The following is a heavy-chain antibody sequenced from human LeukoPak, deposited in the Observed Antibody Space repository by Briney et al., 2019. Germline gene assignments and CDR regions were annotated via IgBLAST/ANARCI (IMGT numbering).Heavy chain of an antibody. Sequence: GGSLRLSCAASGFTFSSYSMSWVRQAPGKGLEWVGRIKSKTDGGTTDYAAPVKGRFTISRDDSKNTLYLQMNSLKTEDTAVYYCTTDLSNDYSNYWGQGTLVTVSS. CDR1: GFTFSSYS. CDR3: TTDLSNDYSNY. V-gene: IGHV3-15*01. D-gene: IGHD4-11*01. CDR2: IKSKTDGGTT. J-gene: IGHJ4*02.